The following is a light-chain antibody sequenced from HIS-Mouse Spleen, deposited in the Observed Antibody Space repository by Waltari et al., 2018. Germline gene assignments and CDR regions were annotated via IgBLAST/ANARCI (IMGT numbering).Light chain of an antibody. V-gene: IGLV1-47*01. CDR1: SSNIGSNY. CDR3: QAWDSSTAV. CDR2: RNN. J-gene: IGLJ1*01. Sequence: ELTQPPSASGTPGQRVTISCSGSSSNIGSNYVYWYQQLPGTAPKLLIYRNNQRPSGVPERFSGSNSGNTATLTISGTQAMDEADYYCQAWDSSTAVFGTGTKVTVL.